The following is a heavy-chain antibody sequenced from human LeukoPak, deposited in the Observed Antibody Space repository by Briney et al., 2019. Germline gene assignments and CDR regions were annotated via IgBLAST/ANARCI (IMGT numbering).Heavy chain of an antibody. D-gene: IGHD3-3*01. V-gene: IGHV3-7*01. J-gene: IGHJ4*02. CDR2: IKQDGSEQ. CDR3: ARVSRSGYYGEY. CDR1: GFTFTRYW. Sequence: PGGSLRLSCAASGFTFTRYWMAWVRQAPGKGLEWVANIKQDGSEQYHVDSVRGRFTMSRDNARNSLYLQMDSLRAEDAAVYYCARVSRSGYYGEYWGQGTPVTVSS.